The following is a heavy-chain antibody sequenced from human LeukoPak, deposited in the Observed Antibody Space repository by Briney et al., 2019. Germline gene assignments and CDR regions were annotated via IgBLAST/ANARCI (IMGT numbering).Heavy chain of an antibody. CDR1: GFTFSSYA. Sequence: PGGSLRHSCAASGFTFSSYAMSWVRQAPGKGLEWVSSISGNGDSTNYADSVKGRFTISRDNSKNTLYLQKNSLRAEDTAVYYCAKGSDDSSGYYYRYYYYYLDVWGKGTTVTVSS. CDR2: ISGNGDST. D-gene: IGHD3-22*01. V-gene: IGHV3-23*01. CDR3: AKGSDDSSGYYYRYYYYYLDV. J-gene: IGHJ6*03.